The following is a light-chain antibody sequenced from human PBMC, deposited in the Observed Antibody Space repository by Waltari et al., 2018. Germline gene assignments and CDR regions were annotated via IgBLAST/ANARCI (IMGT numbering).Light chain of an antibody. CDR3: STWDHSLRAQV. CDR2: GNS. J-gene: IGLJ3*02. V-gene: IGLV1-44*01. CDR1: SKNIGSSA. Sequence: QSALTQEASVSGTVGQKVTLSCPGNSKNIGSSAAGWYQQISHGAPKTVMFGNSLPSVIPDRFSGSKSGTTASLTISGLQPEDEADYYCSTWDHSLRAQVFGGGTKLTVL.